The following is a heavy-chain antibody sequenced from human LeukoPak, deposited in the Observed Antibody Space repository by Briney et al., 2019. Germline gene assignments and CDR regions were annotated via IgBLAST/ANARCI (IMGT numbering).Heavy chain of an antibody. J-gene: IGHJ6*03. Sequence: PSETLSLTCTVSGGSISSYYWSWIRQPPGKGLEWIGYIYYSGSTNYNPSLKSRVTMSVATSKNQLSLRLGSVTAADTAVYYCARARYGSGSYHFMDVWGKGTTVTISS. CDR1: GGSISSYY. CDR3: ARARYGSGSYHFMDV. V-gene: IGHV4-59*12. CDR2: IYYSGST. D-gene: IGHD3-10*01.